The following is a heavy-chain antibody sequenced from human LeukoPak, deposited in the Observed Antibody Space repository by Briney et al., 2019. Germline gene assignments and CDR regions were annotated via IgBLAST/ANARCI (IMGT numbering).Heavy chain of an antibody. CDR2: ISSGSISI. V-gene: IGHV3-21*01. CDR1: GFTFSSYS. J-gene: IGHJ4*02. D-gene: IGHD3-16*02. CDR3: ARVVITFGGVIVNFDY. Sequence: GGSLRPSCSASGFTFSSYSMNWVRQAPGKGLEWVSSISSGSISIYYADSVKGRFTISRDNAKKSVYLQMNSLRAEDTAVYYCARVVITFGGVIVNFDYWGQGTLVTVSS.